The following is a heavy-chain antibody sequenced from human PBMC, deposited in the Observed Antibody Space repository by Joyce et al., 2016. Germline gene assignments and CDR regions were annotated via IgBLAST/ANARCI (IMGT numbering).Heavy chain of an antibody. Sequence: QLVESGGGVVKPGGSLSLSCEASGSTFSSSSMSWFRPAPGKELVWVVAISGTSDYIFHAETVRGRVTVSRDNAKKTLYLQMNSLRAEDTAVCCCARGGISYYYAMDVWGQGTTVTVSS. CDR3: ARGGISYYYAMDV. CDR2: ISGTSDYI. D-gene: IGHD3-16*01. CDR1: GSTFSSSS. V-gene: IGHV3-21*01. J-gene: IGHJ6*02.